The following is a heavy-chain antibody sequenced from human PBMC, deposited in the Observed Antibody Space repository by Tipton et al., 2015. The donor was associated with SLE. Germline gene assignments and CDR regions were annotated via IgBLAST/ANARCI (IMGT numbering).Heavy chain of an antibody. CDR1: GASVSNYY. Sequence: TLSLTCTVSGASVSNYYWNWIRQTQGKGLEWIGYIYSSGGTDYNPSLKSRLTISVETSKNQFSLKLTSATAADTAVYYCARGNYDFRGRTFDIWGQGTMVTVSS. CDR2: IYSSGGT. V-gene: IGHV4-4*08. J-gene: IGHJ3*02. D-gene: IGHD3-3*01. CDR3: ARGNYDFRGRTFDI.